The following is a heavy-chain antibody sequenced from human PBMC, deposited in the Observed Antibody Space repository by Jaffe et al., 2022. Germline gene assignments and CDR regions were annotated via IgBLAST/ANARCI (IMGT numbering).Heavy chain of an antibody. Sequence: QVQLQESGPGLVKPSETLSLTCAVSGYSISSGYYWGWIRQPPGKGLEWIGSIYHSGSTYYNPSLKSRVTISVDTSKNQFSLKLSSVTAADTAVYYCARLADLTIFWSSGNWFDPWGQGTLVTVSS. CDR2: IYHSGST. J-gene: IGHJ5*02. D-gene: IGHD3-9*01. V-gene: IGHV4-38-2*01. CDR1: GYSISSGYY. CDR3: ARLADLTIFWSSGNWFDP.